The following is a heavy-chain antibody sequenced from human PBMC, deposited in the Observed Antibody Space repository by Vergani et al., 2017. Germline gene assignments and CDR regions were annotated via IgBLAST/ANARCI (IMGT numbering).Heavy chain of an antibody. CDR1: GFTFSSYS. V-gene: IGHV3-21*01. Sequence: EVQLVESGGGLVKPGGSLRLSCAASGFTFSSYSMNWVRKAPGKGREWVSSISSSSSYIYYADSVKGRFTISRDNAKNSLYLQMNSRRAEDTAVYYCARVAPTHIVVRRDFDYWGQGTLVTVSS. D-gene: IGHD2-21*01. J-gene: IGHJ4*02. CDR3: ARVAPTHIVVRRDFDY. CDR2: ISSSSSYI.